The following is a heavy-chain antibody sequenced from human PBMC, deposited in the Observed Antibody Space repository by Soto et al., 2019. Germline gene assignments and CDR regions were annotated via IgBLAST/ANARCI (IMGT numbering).Heavy chain of an antibody. CDR3: AKQRAGYGSGSDTYYFDF. CDR1: GFTFSTYA. Sequence: EVQLLESGGGLVQPGGSLRLSCSTSGFTFSTYAMNWVRQAPGKGLEWVSAPSGSGGTSYYADSVRGRFTISRDNAKNTLFLQMNSLRAEDTALYYCAKQRAGYGSGSDTYYFDFWGQGTLVTVSS. D-gene: IGHD3-10*01. V-gene: IGHV3-23*01. CDR2: PSGSGGTS. J-gene: IGHJ4*02.